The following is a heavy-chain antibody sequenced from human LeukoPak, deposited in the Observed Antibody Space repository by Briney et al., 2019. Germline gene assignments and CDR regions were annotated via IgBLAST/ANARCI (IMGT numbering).Heavy chain of an antibody. J-gene: IGHJ4*02. D-gene: IGHD5-18*01. Sequence: GGSLRLSCAASGFTFSRYWMHWVRQAPGKGLEWVSLISFSGDSIYYADSVRGRFTISRDNAKNSLYLQMNSLRAEDTAVYYCARDDSYGLDYWGQGTRVTVSS. V-gene: IGHV3-21*01. CDR2: ISFSGDSI. CDR3: ARDDSYGLDY. CDR1: GFTFSRYW.